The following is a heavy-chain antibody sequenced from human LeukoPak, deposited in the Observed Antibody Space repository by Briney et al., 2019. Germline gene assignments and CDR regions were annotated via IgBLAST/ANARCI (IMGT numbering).Heavy chain of an antibody. CDR2: INHSGST. CDR1: GGSFSGYY. V-gene: IGHV4-34*01. J-gene: IGHJ6*02. CDR3: ARGSITISSDYYYGMDV. D-gene: IGHD3-3*01. Sequence: SETLSLTCAVYGGSFSGYYWSWIRQPPGKGLEWIGEINHSGSTNYNPSLKGRVTISVDTSKNQFSLKLSSVTAADTAVYYCARGSITISSDYYYGMDVWGQGTTVTVSS.